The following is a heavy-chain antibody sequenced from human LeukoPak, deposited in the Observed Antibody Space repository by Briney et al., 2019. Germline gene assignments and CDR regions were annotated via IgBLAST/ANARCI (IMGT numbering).Heavy chain of an antibody. J-gene: IGHJ5*02. CDR3: ARDRNKGYSYGYLGNWFDP. Sequence: GRSLRLSCAASGFTFSSYAMHWVRQAPGKGLEWVAVISYDGSNKYYADSVKGRFTISRDNSKNTLYLQMNSLRAEDTAVYYCARDRNKGYSYGYLGNWFDPWGQGTLVTVSS. D-gene: IGHD5-18*01. V-gene: IGHV3-30-3*01. CDR1: GFTFSSYA. CDR2: ISYDGSNK.